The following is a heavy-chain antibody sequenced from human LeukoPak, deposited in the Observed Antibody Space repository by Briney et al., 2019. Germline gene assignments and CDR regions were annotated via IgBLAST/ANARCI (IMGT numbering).Heavy chain of an antibody. V-gene: IGHV3-30*03. J-gene: IGHJ4*02. CDR3: ARGAVRFHTYYYGSGRQCYFDY. D-gene: IGHD3-10*01. CDR2: ISYDGSNK. Sequence: PGGSLRLSCAASGFTFSSYGMHWVRQAPGKGLEWVAVISYDGSNKYYADSVKGRFTISRDNSKNTLYLQMNSLRAEDTAVYYCARGAVRFHTYYYGSGRQCYFDYWGQGTLVTVSS. CDR1: GFTFSSYG.